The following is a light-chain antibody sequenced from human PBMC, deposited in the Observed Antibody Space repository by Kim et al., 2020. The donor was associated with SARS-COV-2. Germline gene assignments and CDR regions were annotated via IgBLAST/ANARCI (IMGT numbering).Light chain of an antibody. J-gene: IGLJ2*01. CDR3: QAWDNSNVV. CDR1: KLGNTY. V-gene: IGLV3-1*01. CDR2: QDT. Sequence: SYELTQPPSVSVSPGQTASITCSGDKLGNTYACWYQQKPGQSPVLVIYQDTKRPSGITERFSGSNSGNTATLTISGTQAMDEADYYCQAWDNSNVVFGGGTQLTVL.